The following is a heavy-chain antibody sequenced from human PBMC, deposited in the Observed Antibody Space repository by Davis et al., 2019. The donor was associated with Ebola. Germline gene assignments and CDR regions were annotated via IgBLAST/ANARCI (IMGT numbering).Heavy chain of an antibody. CDR1: GGTFSSYA. CDR3: ASGYSYGYFFYYYYMDV. D-gene: IGHD5-18*01. J-gene: IGHJ6*03. V-gene: IGHV1-69*13. CDR2: IIPIFGTA. Sequence: SVKVSCKASGGTFSSYAISWVRQAPGQGLEWMGGIIPIFGTANYAQKFQGRVTITADESTSTAYMELSSLRAEDTAVYYCASGYSYGYFFYYYYMDVWGKGTTVTVSS.